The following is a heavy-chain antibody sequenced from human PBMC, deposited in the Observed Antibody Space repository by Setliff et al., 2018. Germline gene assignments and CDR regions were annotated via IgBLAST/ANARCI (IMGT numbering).Heavy chain of an antibody. J-gene: IGHJ4*02. V-gene: IGHV4-34*01. CDR3: ARGSRIAGRAIDF. Sequence: SETLSLTCSVYGESFSNNYWSWIRQPPGKGLEWIGDINHSGSTNYSPSLKSRVTISVDTSKNQFSLKLSSVTAADTAVYYCARGSRIAGRAIDFWGQGTLVTVSS. CDR1: GESFSNNY. CDR2: INHSGST. D-gene: IGHD6-6*01.